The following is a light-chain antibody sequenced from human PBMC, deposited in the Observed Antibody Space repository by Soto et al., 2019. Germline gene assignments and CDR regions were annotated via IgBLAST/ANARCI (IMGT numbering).Light chain of an antibody. CDR2: DVT. CDR3: SSFTSSSTYV. Sequence: QSVLTQPASVPGSPGQSITISCTGTSSDVGAYKFVSWYQHHPGKAPKLIIYDVTTRPSGVSNRFSGSKSGDTASLTISGLQSEDEADYYCSSFTSSSTYVFGTGTKVTVL. CDR1: SSDVGAYKF. V-gene: IGLV2-14*03. J-gene: IGLJ1*01.